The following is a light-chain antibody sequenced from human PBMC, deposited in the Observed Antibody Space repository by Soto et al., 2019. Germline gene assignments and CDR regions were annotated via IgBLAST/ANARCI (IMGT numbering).Light chain of an antibody. V-gene: IGLV2-14*01. J-gene: IGLJ1*01. CDR1: SSDIGYYNR. CDR2: EVS. CDR3: NSYTTTSTYV. Sequence: QSVLTQPASVSGSPGQSIAISCAGTSSDIGYYNRVSWYQQYPGKAPKLLIYEVSDRPSGVSDRFSGSKSGNTASLTISGLQAEDEADYYCNSYTTTSTYVFGTGTKVTVL.